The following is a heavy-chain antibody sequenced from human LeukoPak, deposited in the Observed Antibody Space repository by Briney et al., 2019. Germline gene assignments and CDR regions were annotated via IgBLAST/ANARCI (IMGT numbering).Heavy chain of an antibody. CDR2: IWYDGSNK. CDR1: GFTFSSYG. CDR3: ARDVAAAGNDNWFDP. V-gene: IGHV3-33*01. J-gene: IGHJ5*02. Sequence: GESLKISCAASGFTFSSYGMHWVRQAPGKGLEWVAVIWYDGSNKYYADSVKSRFTISRDNSKNTLYLQMNSLRAEDTAVYYCARDVAAAGNDNWFDPWGQGTLVTVSS. D-gene: IGHD6-13*01.